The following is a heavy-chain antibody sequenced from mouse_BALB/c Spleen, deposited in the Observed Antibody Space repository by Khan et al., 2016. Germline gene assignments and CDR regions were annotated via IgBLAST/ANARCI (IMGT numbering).Heavy chain of an antibody. Sequence: QVQLKQSGAELAKPGASVKMSCKASGYTFTSYCMHWVKQRPGQGLEWIGYINPSTGYTEYNQKFKDKATLTADKSSSTAYMQLSSLTSEDSAVYYCARSRDYFDYWGQGTTLTDSS. CDR2: INPSTGYT. CDR3: ARSRDYFDY. V-gene: IGHV1-7*01. CDR1: GYTFTSYC. J-gene: IGHJ2*01.